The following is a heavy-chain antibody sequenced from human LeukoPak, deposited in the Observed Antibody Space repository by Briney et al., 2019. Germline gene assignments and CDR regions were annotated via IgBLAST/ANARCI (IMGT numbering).Heavy chain of an antibody. CDR3: ARDYSGYDSWFGGMDV. CDR2: ISAYNGNT. D-gene: IGHD5-12*01. V-gene: IGHV1-18*01. CDR1: GYTFTSYG. J-gene: IGHJ6*02. Sequence: EASVKVSCKASGYTFTSYGISWVRQAPGQGLEWMGWISAYNGNTNYAQKLQGRVTMTTDTSTSTAYMELRSLRSDDTAVYYCARDYSGYDSWFGGMDVWGQGTTVTVSS.